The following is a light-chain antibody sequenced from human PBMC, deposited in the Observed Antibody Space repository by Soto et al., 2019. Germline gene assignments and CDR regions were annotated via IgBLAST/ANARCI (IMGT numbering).Light chain of an antibody. CDR2: DAS. Sequence: IQMTQSPSTLSASVGDRVTITCRASQIISNWLAWYQQKSGKAPKVLIYDASSLESGVPSRFSGSGSGTEFTLTISSLQPDDFATYYCQQYNSYPATFGQGTKVEIK. V-gene: IGKV1-5*01. J-gene: IGKJ1*01. CDR3: QQYNSYPAT. CDR1: QIISNW.